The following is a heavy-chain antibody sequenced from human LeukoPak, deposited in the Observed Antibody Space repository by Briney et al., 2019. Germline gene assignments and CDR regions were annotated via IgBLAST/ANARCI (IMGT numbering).Heavy chain of an antibody. CDR2: INWNGGST. V-gene: IGHV3-20*04. D-gene: IGHD3-3*01. Sequence: PGGSLRLSCAASGFTFDDYGMSWVRQAPGKGLEWVSGINWNGGSTGYADSVKGRFTISRDSAKNSLYLQMNSLRAEDTALYYCARRMDFWSGFDRYYFDYWGQGTLVTVSS. CDR3: ARRMDFWSGFDRYYFDY. J-gene: IGHJ4*02. CDR1: GFTFDDYG.